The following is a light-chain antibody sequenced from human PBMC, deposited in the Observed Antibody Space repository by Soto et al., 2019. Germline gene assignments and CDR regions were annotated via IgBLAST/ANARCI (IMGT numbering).Light chain of an antibody. CDR3: CSFAGSTSFYV. CDR1: SSDIGTYNF. V-gene: IGLV2-23*01. CDR2: EGS. Sequence: QSALTQPASVAGSPGQSITVSCTGTSSDIGTYNFVSWYQHHPGKAPKLLIYEGSKRPSGVSNRFSGSQSGNTASLTISGLQAEDEADYYCCSFAGSTSFYVFGTGTKVTVL. J-gene: IGLJ1*01.